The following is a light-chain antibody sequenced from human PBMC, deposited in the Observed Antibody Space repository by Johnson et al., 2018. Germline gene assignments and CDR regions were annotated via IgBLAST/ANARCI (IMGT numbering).Light chain of an antibody. CDR1: SSNFGNNS. CDR2: ENN. V-gene: IGLV1-51*02. Sequence: QSVLTQPPSVSAAPGQKVTISCSGSSSNFGNNSVSWYQQLPGTAPKLLIYENNKRPSGIPDRFSGSKSGTSATLGITGLQTEDEADYYWGTWDNRLSAGNVFGTGTKVTVL. J-gene: IGLJ1*01. CDR3: GTWDNRLSAGNV.